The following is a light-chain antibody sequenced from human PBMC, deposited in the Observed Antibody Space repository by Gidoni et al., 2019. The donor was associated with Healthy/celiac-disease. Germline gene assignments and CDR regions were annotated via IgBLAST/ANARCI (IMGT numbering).Light chain of an antibody. V-gene: IGLV3-21*02. CDR1: NNGSKR. Sequence: SYVLTQTTSVSVAPGQKARITCGGNNNGSKRVHWYQQKPGQAPVLVVYVDSDRPSGIPERFSGSNSGNTATLTISRVDAGDEADYYCQVWDSSSDHPEVFGGGTKLTVL. CDR2: VDS. CDR3: QVWDSSSDHPEV. J-gene: IGLJ2*01.